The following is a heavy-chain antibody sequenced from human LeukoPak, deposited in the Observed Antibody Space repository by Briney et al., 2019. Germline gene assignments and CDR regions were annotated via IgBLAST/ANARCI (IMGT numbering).Heavy chain of an antibody. CDR2: IIPILGIA. CDR1: GGTFSSYA. V-gene: IGHV1-69*04. Sequence: ASVKVSCKASGGTFSSYAISWVRQAPGQGLEWMGRIIPILGIANYAQKFQGRVTITADKSTSTAYMELSSLRSEDTAVYYCAREXIFGVVILRYYYYGMDVWGQGTTVTVSS. CDR3: AREXIFGVVILRYYYYGMDV. D-gene: IGHD3-3*01. J-gene: IGHJ6*02.